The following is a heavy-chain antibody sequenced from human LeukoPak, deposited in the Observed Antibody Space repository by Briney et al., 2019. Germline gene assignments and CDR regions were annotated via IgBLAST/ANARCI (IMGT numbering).Heavy chain of an antibody. Sequence: GASVKVSCKTSGYTFTGYYMHWVRQAPGQGLEWMGWINPNSGGTNYAQKFQGRVTMTRDTSISTAYMELSRLRSDDTAVYYCARDRSVSRYFDLGHYYYFSMDVWGKGTTVTVSS. CDR2: INPNSGGT. J-gene: IGHJ6*03. CDR1: GYTFTGYY. CDR3: ARDRSVSRYFDLGHYYYFSMDV. V-gene: IGHV1-2*02. D-gene: IGHD3-9*01.